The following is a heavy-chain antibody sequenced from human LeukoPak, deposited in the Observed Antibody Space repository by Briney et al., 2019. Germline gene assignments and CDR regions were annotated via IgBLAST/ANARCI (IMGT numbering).Heavy chain of an antibody. CDR2: ISGSGGST. J-gene: IGHJ4*02. CDR3: ARDEVEEVPAAMPVY. V-gene: IGHV3-23*01. D-gene: IGHD2-2*01. Sequence: PGGSLRLSCAASGFTFSSYAMSWVRQAPGKGLEWVSAISGSGGSTYYADTVKGRFTISRDNSKNTLYLQMNSLRAEDTAVYYCARDEVEEVPAAMPVYWGQGTLVTVSS. CDR1: GFTFSSYA.